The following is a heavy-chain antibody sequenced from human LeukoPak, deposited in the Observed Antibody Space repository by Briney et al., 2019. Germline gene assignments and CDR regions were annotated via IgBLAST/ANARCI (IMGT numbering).Heavy chain of an antibody. V-gene: IGHV1-69*05. CDR3: APTWGGGSRHFDP. J-gene: IGHJ2*01. Sequence: SVKVSCKASGGTFSSYAISWVRQAPGQGLEWMGRIIPICGTANYAQKFQGRVTITTDESTSTAYMELSSLRSEDTAVYYCAPTWGGGSRHFDPWGRGTLVTVSS. D-gene: IGHD2-15*01. CDR2: IIPICGTA. CDR1: GGTFSSYA.